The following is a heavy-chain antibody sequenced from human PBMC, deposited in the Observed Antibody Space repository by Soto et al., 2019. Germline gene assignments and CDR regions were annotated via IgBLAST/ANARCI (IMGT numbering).Heavy chain of an antibody. J-gene: IGHJ4*02. D-gene: IGHD3-22*01. CDR3: ARIRGYYDSSGYYYVDYFDY. V-gene: IGHV2-26*01. CDR1: GFSLSNARMG. CDR2: IFSNDEK. Sequence: PTLVNPTETLTLTCTVSGFSLSNARMGVSWIRQPPGKALEWLAHIFSNDEKSYSTSLKSRLTISKDTSKSQVVLTMTNMDPVDAATYYCARIRGYYDSSGYYYVDYFDYWGQGTLVTVSS.